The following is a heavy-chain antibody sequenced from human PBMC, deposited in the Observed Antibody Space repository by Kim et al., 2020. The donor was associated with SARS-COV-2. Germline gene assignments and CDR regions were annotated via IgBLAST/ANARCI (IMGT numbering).Heavy chain of an antibody. J-gene: IGHJ5*02. CDR3: ARDKRGWFDP. V-gene: IGHV4-59*01. Sequence: SETLSLTCTVSGGSISSYYWSWIRQPPGKGLEWIGYIYYSGSTNYNPSLKSRVTISVDTSKNQFSLKLSSVTAADTAVYYCARDKRGWFDPWGQGTLVTVSS. CDR1: GGSISSYY. CDR2: IYYSGST.